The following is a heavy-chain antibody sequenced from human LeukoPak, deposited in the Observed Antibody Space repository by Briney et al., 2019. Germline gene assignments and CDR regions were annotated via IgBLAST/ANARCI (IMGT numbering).Heavy chain of an antibody. CDR3: ARGELNYHDSSGYSLDY. D-gene: IGHD3-22*01. J-gene: IGHJ4*02. V-gene: IGHV1-2*02. CDR1: GYTFTGYY. Sequence: ASVKVSCKASGYTFTGYYMHWVRQAPGQGDEWMGWINPNSGGTNYTQKLQGRVTMTRDTSISTVCMELSRLRSDDTAVYYCARGELNYHDSSGYSLDYWGQGTLVTVSS. CDR2: INPNSGGT.